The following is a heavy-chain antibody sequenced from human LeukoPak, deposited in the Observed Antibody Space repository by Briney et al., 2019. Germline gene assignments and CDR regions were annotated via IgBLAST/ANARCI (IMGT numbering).Heavy chain of an antibody. J-gene: IGHJ4*02. CDR2: IIPILGIA. CDR3: ARVSVAGPYYFDY. CDR1: GGTFSSYA. Sequence: SVKVSCKASGGTFSSYAISWVRQAPGQGLEWMGRIIPILGIANYAQKFQGRVTITADKSTSTAYMELSSLRSEDTAVYHCARVSVAGPYYFDYWGQGTLVTVSS. D-gene: IGHD6-19*01. V-gene: IGHV1-69*04.